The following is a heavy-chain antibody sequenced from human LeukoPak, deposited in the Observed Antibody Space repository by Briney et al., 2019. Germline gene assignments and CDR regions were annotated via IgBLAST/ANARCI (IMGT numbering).Heavy chain of an antibody. D-gene: IGHD3-3*01. CDR1: GGSISSSSYY. J-gene: IGHJ4*02. V-gene: IGHV4-39*01. CDR2: NYYSGST. CDR3: ARQSFRDWSDYYTGTGGY. Sequence: PSETLSLTCTVSGGSISSSSYYWGWIRQPPGKGLERIGSNYYSGSTYYNPTLKSRVTIYVDTSKYQFSLELSTVTAADTAVYYCARQSFRDWSDYYTGTGGYWGQGTLVTVSS.